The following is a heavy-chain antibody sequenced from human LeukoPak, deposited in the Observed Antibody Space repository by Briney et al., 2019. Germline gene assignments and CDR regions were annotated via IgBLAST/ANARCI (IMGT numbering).Heavy chain of an antibody. V-gene: IGHV3-48*01. CDR2: ISSSGSTV. D-gene: IGHD1-1*01. CDR3: VRDYKSSDTPNFDY. J-gene: IGHJ4*02. Sequence: GGSLRLSCAASGFTFSYYSMNSVRQAPGKGLEWVSYISSSGSTVYYADSVKGRFTISRDNAKNSLYLEMNSLRAEDTAVYHCVRDYKSSDTPNFDYWGQGTLVTVSS. CDR1: GFTFSYYS.